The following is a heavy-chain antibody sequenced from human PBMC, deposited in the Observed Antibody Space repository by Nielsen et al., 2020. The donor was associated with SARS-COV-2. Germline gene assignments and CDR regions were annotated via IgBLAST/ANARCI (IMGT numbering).Heavy chain of an antibody. Sequence: SETLSLTCTVSNGSISSGDYYWTWIRQHPGKGLEWIAYVFNSGSSHYNPSLKSRATISVDTSKNQFSLKLNSVTAADTAVYYCASLPALNNYSDSWGQGTLVTVSS. V-gene: IGHV4-31*03. CDR1: NGSISSGDYY. J-gene: IGHJ4*02. CDR3: ASLPALNNYSDS. CDR2: VFNSGSS. D-gene: IGHD2/OR15-2a*01.